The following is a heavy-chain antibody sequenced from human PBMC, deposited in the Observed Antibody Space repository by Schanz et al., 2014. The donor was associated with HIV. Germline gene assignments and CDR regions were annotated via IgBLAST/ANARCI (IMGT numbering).Heavy chain of an antibody. V-gene: IGHV3-33*01. J-gene: IGHJ6*02. CDR1: GFTFSSYG. CDR3: TRGRFLERGGMDV. CDR2: IWFDGRNK. Sequence: QVQLLESGGGVVQPGRSLRLSCAASGFTFSSYGMHWVRQAPGKGLEWVAVIWFDGRNKYYGDSVKGRFMISRDNSNNTLYLQMNSLRAEDTAVYFCTRGRFLERGGMDVWGQGTAVTVSS. D-gene: IGHD3-3*01.